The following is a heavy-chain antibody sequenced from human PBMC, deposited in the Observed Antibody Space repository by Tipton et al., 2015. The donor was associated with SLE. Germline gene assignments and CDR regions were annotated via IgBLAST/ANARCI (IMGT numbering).Heavy chain of an antibody. J-gene: IGHJ2*01. CDR2: MKEDGSEK. D-gene: IGHD2-2*01. CDR1: GFDFSSYS. V-gene: IGHV3-7*01. Sequence: SLRLSCAASGFDFSSYSMHWVRQTPGKGLEWVATMKEDGSEKSYVGSVKGRFTISRDNAKKSLFLQMNSLRAEDTAVYYCARDSSAPSSYWYFDLWGRGTLVTVSS. CDR3: ARDSSAPSSYWYFDL.